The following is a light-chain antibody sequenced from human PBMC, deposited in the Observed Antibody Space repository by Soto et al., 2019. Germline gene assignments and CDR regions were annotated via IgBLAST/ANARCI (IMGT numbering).Light chain of an antibody. CDR2: GAS. V-gene: IGKV3-15*01. Sequence: EIVMTQSPATLSVSPGERATLSCRASQSVSSNLAWFQQSPGQAPRLLIYGASTRATGVPARFSGSGSGTEFTLTISSLLSEDFTIYYCQHYNNWPLTFGGGTKVEIK. CDR3: QHYNNWPLT. J-gene: IGKJ4*01. CDR1: QSVSSN.